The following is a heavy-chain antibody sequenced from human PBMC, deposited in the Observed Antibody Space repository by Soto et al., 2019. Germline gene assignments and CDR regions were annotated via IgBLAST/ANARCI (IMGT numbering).Heavy chain of an antibody. Sequence: GGSLRLSCAASGFTVSSNYMSWVRQAPGKGLEWVSVIYSGGSTYYADSVKGRFTISRDNSKNTLYLQMNSLRAEDTAVYYSARDGERGWFQHWGQGTLVTVSS. CDR3: ARDGERGWFQH. CDR2: IYSGGST. J-gene: IGHJ1*01. V-gene: IGHV3-53*01. D-gene: IGHD2-21*01. CDR1: GFTVSSNY.